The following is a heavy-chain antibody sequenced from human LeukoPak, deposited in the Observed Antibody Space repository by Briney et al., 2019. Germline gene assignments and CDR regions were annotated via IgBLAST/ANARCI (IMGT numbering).Heavy chain of an antibody. V-gene: IGHV4-61*02. CDR2: IYTSGST. D-gene: IGHD6-13*01. J-gene: IGHJ5*02. CDR1: GGSISSGSYY. Sequence: SETLSLTCTVSGGSISSGSYYWSWIRQPAGKGLEWIGRIYTSGSTNYNPSLKSRVTISVDTSKNQFSLKLSSVTAAGTAVYYCARGRYSSSWYTWFDPWGQGTLVTVSS. CDR3: ARGRYSSSWYTWFDP.